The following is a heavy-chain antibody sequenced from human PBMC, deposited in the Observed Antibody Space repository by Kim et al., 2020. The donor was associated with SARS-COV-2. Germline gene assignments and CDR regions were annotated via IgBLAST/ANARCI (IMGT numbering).Heavy chain of an antibody. V-gene: IGHV3-48*03. CDR1: GFTFSSYE. CDR3: AREDTSGWSRVDY. J-gene: IGHJ4*02. D-gene: IGHD6-19*01. CDR2: ISSSGSTI. Sequence: GGSLRLSCAVSGFTFSSYEMNWVRQAPGKGLEWVSYISSSGSTIYYADSVKGRFTISRDNAKNSLYLQMNSLRAEDTAVYYCAREDTSGWSRVDYWGQGTLVTVSS.